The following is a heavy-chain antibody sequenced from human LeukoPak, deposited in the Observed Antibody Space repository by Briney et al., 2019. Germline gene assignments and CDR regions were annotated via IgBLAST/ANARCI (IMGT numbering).Heavy chain of an antibody. J-gene: IGHJ4*02. CDR1: GFTFSSYA. Sequence: PGGSLRLSCAASGFTFSSYAMSWVCQAPGKGLEWVSAISGSGGSTYYADSVKGRFTISRDNSKNTLYLQMNSLRAEDTAVYYCANRFTYYGILTGYYDRVTDYWGQGTLVTVSS. V-gene: IGHV3-23*01. CDR3: ANRFTYYGILTGYYDRVTDY. D-gene: IGHD3-9*01. CDR2: ISGSGGST.